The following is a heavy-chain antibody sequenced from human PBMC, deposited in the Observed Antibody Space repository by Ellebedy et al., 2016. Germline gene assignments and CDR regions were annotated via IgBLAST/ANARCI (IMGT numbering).Heavy chain of an antibody. CDR1: RYTFTSYY. CDR2: INPSGGST. V-gene: IGHV1-46*01. D-gene: IGHD6-19*01. J-gene: IGHJ2*01. CDR3: ARDQGSSGWGIWYFDL. Sequence: ASVKVSCKASRYTFTSYYMHWVRQAPGQGLEWMGIINPSGGSTSYAQKFQGWVTMTRDTSISTAYMELSRLRSDDTAVYYCARDQGSSGWGIWYFDLWGRGTLVTVSS.